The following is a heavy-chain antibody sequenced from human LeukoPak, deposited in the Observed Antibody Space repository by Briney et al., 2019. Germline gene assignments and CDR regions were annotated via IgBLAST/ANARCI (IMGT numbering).Heavy chain of an antibody. D-gene: IGHD3-10*01. V-gene: IGHV1-2*06. Sequence: ASVKVSCKASGYTFTGYYMHWVRQAPGQGLEWMGRINPNSGGTNYTQKFQGRVTMTRDTSISTAYMELSRLRSDDTAVYYCARIGSGSYYHNRFDPWGQGTLVTVSS. CDR2: INPNSGGT. CDR1: GYTFTGYY. J-gene: IGHJ5*02. CDR3: ARIGSGSYYHNRFDP.